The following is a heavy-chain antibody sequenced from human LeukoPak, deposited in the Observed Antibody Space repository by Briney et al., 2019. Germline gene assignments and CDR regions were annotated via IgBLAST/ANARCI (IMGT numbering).Heavy chain of an antibody. J-gene: IGHJ5*02. Sequence: GGSLRLSCAASGFSLRSSEMNWVRQAPGKGPEWVAHINSADNVEYYTDSVRGRFTMSRDNAKDLLYLQMNSLRDEDTAIYYCARDTVNGPFVISLDLWGQGVLVTVSS. V-gene: IGHV3-48*03. D-gene: IGHD2-8*01. CDR3: ARDTVNGPFVISLDL. CDR1: GFSLRSSE. CDR2: INSADNVE.